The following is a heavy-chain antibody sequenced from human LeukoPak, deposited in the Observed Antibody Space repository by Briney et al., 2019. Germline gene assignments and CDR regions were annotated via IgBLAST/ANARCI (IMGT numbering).Heavy chain of an antibody. CDR1: GYTFTSYD. V-gene: IGHV1-8*03. CDR2: MNPNSGNT. CDR3: ARESRYFDWLLTNYYYYMDV. Sequence: GASVKVSCKASGYTFTSYDINWVRQATGQGLEWMGWMNPNSGNTGYAQKFQGRVTITRNTSISTAYMELSSLRSEDTAVYYCARESRYFDWLLTNYYYYMDVWGKGTTVTVSS. J-gene: IGHJ6*03. D-gene: IGHD3-9*01.